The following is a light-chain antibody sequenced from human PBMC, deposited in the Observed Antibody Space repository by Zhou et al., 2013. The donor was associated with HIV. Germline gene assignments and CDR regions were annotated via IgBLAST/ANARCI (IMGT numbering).Light chain of an antibody. CDR1: QSVSNSY. CDR3: QQYGSSPRT. V-gene: IGKV3-20*01. Sequence: EIVLTQSPGTLSLSPGERATLSCRASQSVSNSYLAWYQQKTGQAPRLLIYGVSTRATGIPDRFSGGGSGTDFTLTISKLEPEDFAVYYCQQYGSSPRTFGQGTKVEIK. CDR2: GVS. J-gene: IGKJ1*01.